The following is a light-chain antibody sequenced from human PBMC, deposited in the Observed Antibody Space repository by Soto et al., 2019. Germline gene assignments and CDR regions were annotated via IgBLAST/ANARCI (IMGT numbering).Light chain of an antibody. CDR3: ATWDDSLTGVV. Sequence: QSVLTQPPSASGTPGQRVTISCSGSSSNIGRNTVNWYQQLPGTAPKLLIYSNDQRPSGVPDRFSGSKPGTSAALAISGLKSEDEDDYYCATWDDSLTGVVFGGGTKLTVL. CDR2: SND. V-gene: IGLV1-44*01. CDR1: SSNIGRNT. J-gene: IGLJ2*01.